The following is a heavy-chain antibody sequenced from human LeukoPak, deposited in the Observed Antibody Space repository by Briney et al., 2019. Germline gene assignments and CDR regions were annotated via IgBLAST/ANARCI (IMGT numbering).Heavy chain of an antibody. CDR1: GGSLSSHY. Sequence: SETLSLTCTVSGGSLSSHYWSWTRQPPGKGLEWIVYIYYSGSTNYNPSLKSRVNISVDTSKNQFSLKLSSVTAADTAVYYCARERGYYYDSSGYYLDAFDIWGQGTMVSVSS. V-gene: IGHV4-59*11. CDR2: IYYSGST. J-gene: IGHJ3*02. CDR3: ARERGYYYDSSGYYLDAFDI. D-gene: IGHD3-22*01.